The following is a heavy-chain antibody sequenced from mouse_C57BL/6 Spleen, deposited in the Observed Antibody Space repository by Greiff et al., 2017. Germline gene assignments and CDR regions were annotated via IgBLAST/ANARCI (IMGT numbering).Heavy chain of an antibody. D-gene: IGHD2-3*01. CDR1: GYTFTSYW. Sequence: QVQLQQPGTELVKPGASVKLSCKASGYTFTSYWMHWVKQRPGHGLEWIGNINPSNGGTNYNEKFKSNATLTVDKSSSTAYMQLSSLTSADSAVYYCATYDGYFDWYFDVWGKGTTVTVSS. J-gene: IGHJ1*03. V-gene: IGHV1-53*01. CDR3: ATYDGYFDWYFDV. CDR2: INPSNGGT.